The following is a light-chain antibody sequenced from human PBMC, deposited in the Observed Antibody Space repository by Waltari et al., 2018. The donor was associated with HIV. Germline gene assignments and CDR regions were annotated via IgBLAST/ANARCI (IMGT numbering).Light chain of an antibody. J-gene: IGKJ5*01. V-gene: IGKV2-28*01. CDR3: MQSLQSIT. CDR1: QSLLRNGYNY. Sequence: DIVMTQSPLSPPVTPGEPASIPCRSSQSLLRNGYNYLDWYLQKPGQSPQLLIFLASNRASGVPDRFSGSGSGTDFTLHISRVEAEDVGVYYCMQSLQSITFGQGTRLDIK. CDR2: LAS.